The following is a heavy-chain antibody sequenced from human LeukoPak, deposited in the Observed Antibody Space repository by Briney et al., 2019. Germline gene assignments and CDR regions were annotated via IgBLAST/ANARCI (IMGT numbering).Heavy chain of an antibody. CDR1: SGSISTSNYY. V-gene: IGHV4-61*05. D-gene: IGHD3-16*01. CDR2: IFYSGST. CDR3: ARVEGSGLGGGALFDY. J-gene: IGHJ4*02. Sequence: SETLSLTCTVSSGSISTSNYYWGWVRQPPGKALEWIGNIFYSGSTNYNPSLKSRVTISVDTSKNQFSLKLSSVTAADTAVYYCARVEGSGLGGGALFDYWGQGTLVTVSS.